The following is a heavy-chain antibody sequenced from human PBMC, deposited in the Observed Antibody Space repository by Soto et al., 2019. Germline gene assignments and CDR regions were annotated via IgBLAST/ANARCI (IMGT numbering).Heavy chain of an antibody. CDR2: ISRGSSTV. J-gene: IGHJ4*02. Sequence: EVQLVESGGALVQPGGSLRLSCAASGFIFANYDMNWVRQSPGKGLQWISFISRGSSTVYYAGSVRGRFTTSRDNAKNSLFLQMASLRDEDTAVYFCTRHIPALGLIDYWGQGTRVTVST. D-gene: IGHD2-2*02. CDR3: TRHIPALGLIDY. CDR1: GFIFANYD. V-gene: IGHV3-48*02.